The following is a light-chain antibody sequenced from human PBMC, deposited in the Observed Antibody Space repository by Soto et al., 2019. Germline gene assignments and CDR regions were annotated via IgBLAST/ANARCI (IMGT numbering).Light chain of an antibody. J-gene: IGKJ4*01. CDR1: QSVSSSY. Sequence: EIVLTQSPGTLSLSPGERATLSCRASQSVSSSYLAWYQQKPGQAPRLLIYGASSRATGIPDRFSGSGSRTDFTLTISRLEPEDFAVYYCQHYGSSPLTFGGGTNVEIK. CDR2: GAS. V-gene: IGKV3-20*01. CDR3: QHYGSSPLT.